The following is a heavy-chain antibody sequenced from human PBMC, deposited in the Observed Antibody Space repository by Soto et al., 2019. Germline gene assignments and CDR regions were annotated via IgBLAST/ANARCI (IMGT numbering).Heavy chain of an antibody. CDR3: ARAYGDYVFDY. CDR1: GGSFSGYY. Sequence: SETLSLTCAVYGGSFSGYYWSWIRQPPGKGLEWIGEINHSGSTNYNPSLKSRVTISVDTSKNQFSLKLSSVTAADTAVYYCARAYGDYVFDYWSQGTLVTVSS. J-gene: IGHJ4*02. V-gene: IGHV4-34*01. D-gene: IGHD4-17*01. CDR2: INHSGST.